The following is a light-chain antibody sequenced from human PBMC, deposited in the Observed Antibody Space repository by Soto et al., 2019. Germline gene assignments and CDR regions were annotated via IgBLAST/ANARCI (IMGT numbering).Light chain of an antibody. V-gene: IGKV3-15*01. Sequence: EIVMTQSPATLSVSPGARATLSCRASQSVSSNLAWYQQKPGQAPRLLIYGASTRATGIPARFSGSGSGTEFTLTNSSLQSEDFAVYYCQQGFTFGGGTKVEIK. CDR2: GAS. CDR3: QQGFT. CDR1: QSVSSN. J-gene: IGKJ4*01.